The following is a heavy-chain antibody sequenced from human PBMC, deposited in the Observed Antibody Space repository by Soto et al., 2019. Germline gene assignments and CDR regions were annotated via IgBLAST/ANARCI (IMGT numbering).Heavy chain of an antibody. Sequence: GESLKISCKASGYSFDTYWINWVRQTPGKGLEWMGRIDPSDFKTKYSPSLEGHITISVDKSINTAYLQWSSLRTSDTAMYYCARRIAAAGGYYYYAFDVWGPGTAVTSP. D-gene: IGHD6-13*01. V-gene: IGHV5-10-1*01. J-gene: IGHJ6*02. CDR1: GYSFDTYW. CDR3: ARRIAAAGGYYYYAFDV. CDR2: IDPSDFKT.